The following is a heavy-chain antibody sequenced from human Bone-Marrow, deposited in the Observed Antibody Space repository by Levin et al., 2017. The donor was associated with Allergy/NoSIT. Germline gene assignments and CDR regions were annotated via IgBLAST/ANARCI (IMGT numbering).Heavy chain of an antibody. V-gene: IGHV1-18*01. CDR1: GYTFTSYG. J-gene: IGHJ4*02. Sequence: ASVKVSCKASGYTFTSYGISWVRQAPGQGLEWMGWISAYNGNTNYAQKLQGRVTMTTDTSTSTAYMELRSLRSDDTAVYYCARTAPYYYGSGNPIFEGYWGQGTLVTVSS. CDR2: ISAYNGNT. D-gene: IGHD3-10*01. CDR3: ARTAPYYYGSGNPIFEGY.